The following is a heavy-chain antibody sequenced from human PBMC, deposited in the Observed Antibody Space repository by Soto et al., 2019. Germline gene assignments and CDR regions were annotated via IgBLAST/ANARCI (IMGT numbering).Heavy chain of an antibody. CDR3: ATHPPYGPLEH. J-gene: IGHJ4*02. Sequence: PSETLSLTCTVSGGSLSSSSNRWGWIRQPPGKGLEWIGNIYYSENTYYNPSLKSRVTISVDTSKNQSSLRLTSVTAADTAVYYCATHPPYGPLEHWGQGTLVTVSS. CDR2: IYYSENT. D-gene: IGHD4-17*01. CDR1: GGSLSSSSNR. V-gene: IGHV4-39*01.